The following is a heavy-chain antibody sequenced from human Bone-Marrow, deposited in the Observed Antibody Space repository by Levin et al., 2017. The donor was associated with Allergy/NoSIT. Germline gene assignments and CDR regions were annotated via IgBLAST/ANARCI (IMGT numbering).Heavy chain of an antibody. D-gene: IGHD2-21*01. J-gene: IGHJ5*02. V-gene: IGHV1-46*01. CDR1: GYPFATYY. CDR3: ARDGRDCSTSDCATQLGFGP. CDR2: INSSGGGK. Sequence: GESLKISCKASGYPFATYYMHWVRQAPGQGLEWIGIINSSGGGKTYAQTFEGRVTITMDTSTSTVYMELNSLTAEDTAVYYCARDGRDCSTSDCATQLGFGPWGQGTLVIVSS.